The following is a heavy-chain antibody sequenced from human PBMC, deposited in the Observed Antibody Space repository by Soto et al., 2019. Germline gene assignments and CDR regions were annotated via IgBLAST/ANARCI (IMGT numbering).Heavy chain of an antibody. Sequence: SETLSLTCTVSGGSISSYYWSWIRQPPGKGLKWIGYIYYCGSTNYNPSLKSRVTISVDTSKNQFSLKLSSVTAADTAVYYCARAGLNYGDYESYYYYYYMDVWGKGTTVTVSS. J-gene: IGHJ6*03. V-gene: IGHV4-59*01. D-gene: IGHD4-17*01. CDR1: GGSISSYY. CDR2: IYYCGST. CDR3: ARAGLNYGDYESYYYYYYMDV.